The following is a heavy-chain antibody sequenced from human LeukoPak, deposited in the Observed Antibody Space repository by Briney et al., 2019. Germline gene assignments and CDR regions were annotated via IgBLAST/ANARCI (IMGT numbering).Heavy chain of an antibody. Sequence: PGGSLRLSCAASGFTFSSYSMTWLRQAPGKGLEWVSSVSSSGTYVYYADSVKGRFTISRDNAKNSLYLQMSSLRADDTAVYYCARWPHCQDFWGRGTRVTVSS. V-gene: IGHV3-21*04. J-gene: IGHJ4*02. CDR2: VSSSGTYV. CDR3: ARWPHCQDF. CDR1: GFTFSSYS.